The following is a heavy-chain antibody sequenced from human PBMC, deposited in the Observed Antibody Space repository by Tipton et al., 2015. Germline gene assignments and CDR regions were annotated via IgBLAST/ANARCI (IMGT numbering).Heavy chain of an antibody. Sequence: SLRLSCAASGFMFRAYGMHWVRQAPGKGLEWVGFIWHDGSHEYHADSVKGRFTISRDNSKNTLYLQMNSLRAEDTAVYYCAKEHTPYCSRTSCYGFYFDYWGQGTLVTVSS. CDR1: GFMFRAYG. V-gene: IGHV3-33*06. CDR3: AKEHTPYCSRTSCYGFYFDY. CDR2: IWHDGSHE. J-gene: IGHJ4*02. D-gene: IGHD2-2*01.